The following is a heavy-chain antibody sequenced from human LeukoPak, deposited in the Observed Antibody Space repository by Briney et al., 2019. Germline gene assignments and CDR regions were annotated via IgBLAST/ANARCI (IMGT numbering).Heavy chain of an antibody. CDR2: IYSSGST. V-gene: IGHV4-39*01. J-gene: IGHJ4*02. CDR3: ARRGGSGRSFDY. CDR1: GGSISSSSYY. Sequence: SETLSLTCTVSGGSISSSSYYWGWIRQPPGKGLEWLGSIYSSGSTYYNPSLKSRVTISVDTSKNQFSLNLSSVPASDTAVYYCARRGGSGRSFDYWGQGILVTVSS. D-gene: IGHD3-10*01.